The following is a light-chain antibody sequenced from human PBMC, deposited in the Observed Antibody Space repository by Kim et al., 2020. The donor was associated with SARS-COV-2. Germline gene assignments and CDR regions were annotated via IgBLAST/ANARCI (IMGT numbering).Light chain of an antibody. CDR2: WAA. CDR1: QSVLWTTDKMNY. Sequence: ATINCRSSQSVLWTTDKMNYLGWYRHKPGQPPKIVIKWAAAREAGVPDRFSGGGAGIDFSLTISSLQAEDVADYYSQQYYSSTITFGEGTRLEIK. J-gene: IGKJ5*01. CDR3: QQYYSSTIT. V-gene: IGKV4-1*01.